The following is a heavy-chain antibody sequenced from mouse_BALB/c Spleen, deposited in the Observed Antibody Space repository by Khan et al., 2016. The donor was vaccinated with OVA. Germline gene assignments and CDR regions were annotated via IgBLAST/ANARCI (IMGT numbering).Heavy chain of an antibody. CDR3: ARDDSRYNYAMDY. CDR1: GYSITSDYA. J-gene: IGHJ4*01. CDR2: ISSSGST. V-gene: IGHV3-2*02. D-gene: IGHD2-4*01. Sequence: EVQLQESGPGLVKPSQSLSLTCTVTGYSITSDYAWNWIRQFPGNKLEWMGYISSSGSTNYNPALKSRISITRDTSKNQFFLQLNSVTTEDTATYYCARDDSRYNYAMDYWGQETSVTVSS.